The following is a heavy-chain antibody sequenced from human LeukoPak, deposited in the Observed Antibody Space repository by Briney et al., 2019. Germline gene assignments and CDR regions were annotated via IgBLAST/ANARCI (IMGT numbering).Heavy chain of an antibody. CDR3: ARTPVQLERRGDAFDI. V-gene: IGHV1-46*01. CDR2: INPSGGST. D-gene: IGHD1-1*01. Sequence: ASVTVSCKASGYTFSNYYMHWVRQAHGQGREWVGIINPSGGSTSYAQKFQGRVTMTRDTSTSTVYMELSSLRSEDTAVYYCARTPVQLERRGDAFDIWGQGTMVTVSS. CDR1: GYTFSNYY. J-gene: IGHJ3*02.